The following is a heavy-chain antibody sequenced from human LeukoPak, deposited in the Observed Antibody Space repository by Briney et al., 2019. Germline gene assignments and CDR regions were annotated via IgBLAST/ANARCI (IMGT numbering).Heavy chain of an antibody. CDR3: ARDNLLDAFDI. Sequence: GASVKVSCKASGYTFTGYYIHWVRQAPGQGLEWMGRINPNSGGTNYAQKFQVRVTMTRDTSISTAYMELSRLRSDDTAVYYCARDNLLDAFDIWGQGTMVTVSS. CDR1: GYTFTGYY. CDR2: INPNSGGT. J-gene: IGHJ3*02. V-gene: IGHV1-2*06.